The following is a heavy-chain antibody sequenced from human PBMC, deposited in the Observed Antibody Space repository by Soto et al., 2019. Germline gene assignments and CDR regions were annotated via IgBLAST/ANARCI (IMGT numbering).Heavy chain of an antibody. Sequence: EVQLVESGGGLVQPGGSLRLYCAASGFTLSSYDMHWVRQATGKGLEWFSAMGTAGATYYPGTVKGRFTISRPNAKNYLYLQMNSLRAGDTAVYYCARDSRSSSWYYYYYGMDVWGQGTTVTVSS. CDR3: ARDSRSSSWYYYYYGMDV. V-gene: IGHV3-13*01. CDR1: GFTLSSYD. CDR2: MGTAGAT. J-gene: IGHJ6*02. D-gene: IGHD6-13*01.